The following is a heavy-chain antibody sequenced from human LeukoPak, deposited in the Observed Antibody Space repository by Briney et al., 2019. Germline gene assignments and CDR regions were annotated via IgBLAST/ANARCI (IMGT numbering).Heavy chain of an antibody. CDR2: IYYSGST. D-gene: IGHD5-18*01. CDR1: GASISSYY. V-gene: IGHV4-59*01. CDR3: ARGARGYSYG. Sequence: SETLSLTCTVSGASISSYYWSWIRQPPGKGLEWIGYIYYSGSTNYNPPLKSRGTISLATSRNQFSRKLSHVIAADTAVYDCARGARGYSYGGGQGTRVTVS. J-gene: IGHJ4*02.